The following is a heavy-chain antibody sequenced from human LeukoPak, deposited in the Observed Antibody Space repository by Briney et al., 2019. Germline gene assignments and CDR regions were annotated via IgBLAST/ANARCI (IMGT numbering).Heavy chain of an antibody. CDR1: GVTFNNYA. CDR2: VSGNGDST. CDR3: AKSRVYTNDAALDY. V-gene: IGHV3-23*01. D-gene: IGHD4-11*01. J-gene: IGHJ4*02. Sequence: GGSLRLPCAASGVTFNNYAMSWVRQAPGKGREWVSAVSGNGDSTFYADSVKGRFTISRDNSKNTLSLLMNSLRAEDTAVYYCAKSRVYTNDAALDYWGQGTLVTVSS.